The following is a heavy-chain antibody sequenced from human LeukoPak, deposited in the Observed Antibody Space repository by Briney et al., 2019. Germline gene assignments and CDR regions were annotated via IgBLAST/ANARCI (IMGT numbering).Heavy chain of an antibody. CDR2: ISSSRDFI. D-gene: IGHD1-26*01. V-gene: IGHV3-21*01. CDR1: GFTFNIYA. J-gene: IGHJ4*03. Sequence: GGSLRLSCAASGFTFNIYAMNWVRQAPGKGLEWVASISSSRDFIAYADSVRGRFTISRDNAKNSLFLQLNSLRADDTAQYYCTSELGIVGGRRNDCWGHGTPGTASS. CDR3: TSELGIVGGRRNDC.